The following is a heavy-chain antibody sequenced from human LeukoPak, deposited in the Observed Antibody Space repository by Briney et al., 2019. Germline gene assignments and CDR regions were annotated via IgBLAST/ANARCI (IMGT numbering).Heavy chain of an antibody. J-gene: IGHJ5*02. CDR3: ARAIIVVVSSWFDP. D-gene: IGHD2-2*01. Sequence: ASVKVSCKASGYTFTGYYMHLVRQAPGQGLEWMGWINPNSGGTNYAQKFQGRVTMTRDTSISTAYMELSRLRSDDTAVYYCARAIIVVVSSWFDPWGQGTLVTVSS. CDR1: GYTFTGYY. CDR2: INPNSGGT. V-gene: IGHV1-2*02.